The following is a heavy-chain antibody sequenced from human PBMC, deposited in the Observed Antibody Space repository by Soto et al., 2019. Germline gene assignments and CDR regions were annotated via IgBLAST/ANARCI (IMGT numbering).Heavy chain of an antibody. CDR2: IYYSGST. D-gene: IGHD3-10*01. CDR1: GASNGNYH. V-gene: IGHV4-59*01. J-gene: IGHJ4*02. Sequence: SETLSLTCAVSGASNGNYHWSWIRQPPGKGLEWIGYIYYSGSTNYNPSLKSRVTISVDTSKNQFSLKLSSVTAADTAVYYCARAPRGNYGYPSYFDYWGQGTLVTVSS. CDR3: ARAPRGNYGYPSYFDY.